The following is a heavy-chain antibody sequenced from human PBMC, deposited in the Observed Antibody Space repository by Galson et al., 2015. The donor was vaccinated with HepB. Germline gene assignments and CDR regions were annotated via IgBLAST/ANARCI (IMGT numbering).Heavy chain of an antibody. J-gene: IGHJ5*02. D-gene: IGHD2/OR15-2a*01. CDR3: AIATLGWFDP. V-gene: IGHV3-11*01. Sequence: SLRLSCAASGFTFTDYYMSWIRQAPGKGLEWVSYISGSGSTTIFYADSVKGRFTISRDNAKNSLYLQMTSLRAEDTAVYYCAIATLGWFDPWGQGTLVTVSS. CDR1: GFTFTDYY. CDR2: ISGSGSTTI.